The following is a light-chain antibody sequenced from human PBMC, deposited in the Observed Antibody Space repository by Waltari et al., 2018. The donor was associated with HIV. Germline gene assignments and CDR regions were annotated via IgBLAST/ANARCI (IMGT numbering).Light chain of an antibody. CDR2: APS. CDR3: QQTTSPPWT. V-gene: IGKV1-39*01. Sequence: DIQMTQSPSSLSASVGDRVIVTCRASQPVTSNFNWYQQKPGKAPKLLIYAPSTLQSVVPSRFSGSGSGTDFTLIISSLQPEDFATYYCQQTTSPPWTFGQGTKVEIK. CDR1: QPVTSN. J-gene: IGKJ1*01.